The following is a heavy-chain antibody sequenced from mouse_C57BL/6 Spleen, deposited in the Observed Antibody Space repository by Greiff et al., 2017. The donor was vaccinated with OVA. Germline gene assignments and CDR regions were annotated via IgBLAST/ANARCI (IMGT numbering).Heavy chain of an antibody. V-gene: IGHV1-42*01. CDR1: GYSFTGYY. D-gene: IGHD1-1*01. CDR3: ARSDYYGSSPDY. CDR2: INPSTGGT. J-gene: IGHJ2*01. Sequence: VQLQQSGPELVKPGASVKISCKASGYSFTGYYMNWVKQSPEKSLEWIGEINPSTGGTTYNQKFKAKATLTVDKSPSTAYMQLKSLTSEDSAVYSCARSDYYGSSPDYWGQGTTLTVSS.